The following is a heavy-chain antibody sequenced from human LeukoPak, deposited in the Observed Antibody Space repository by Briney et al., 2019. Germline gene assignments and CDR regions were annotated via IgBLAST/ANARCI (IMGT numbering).Heavy chain of an antibody. D-gene: IGHD3-22*01. J-gene: IGHJ4*02. CDR2: IYTSGST. CDR3: ARGYYDSSGYDPGDY. CDR1: GGSISSGSYY. V-gene: IGHV4-61*02. Sequence: SETLSLTRTVSGGSISSGSYYWSWIRQPAGKGLECIGRIYTSGSTNYNPSLKSRVTISVDTSKNQFSLKLSSVTAADTAVYYCARGYYDSSGYDPGDYWGQGTLVTVSS.